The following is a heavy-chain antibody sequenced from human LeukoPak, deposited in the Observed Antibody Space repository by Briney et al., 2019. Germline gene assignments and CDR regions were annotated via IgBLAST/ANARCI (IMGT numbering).Heavy chain of an antibody. CDR2: IYHSGST. CDR1: GYSISSGYY. V-gene: IGHV4-38-2*02. J-gene: IGHJ4*02. D-gene: IGHD3-3*01. CDR3: ARIRFLEWLSPDCFDY. Sequence: SETLSLTCTVSGYSISSGYYWGWIRQPPGKGLEWIGSIYHSGSTYYNPSLKSRVTISVDTSKNQFSLKLSSVTAADTAVYYCARIRFLEWLSPDCFDYWGQGTLVTVSS.